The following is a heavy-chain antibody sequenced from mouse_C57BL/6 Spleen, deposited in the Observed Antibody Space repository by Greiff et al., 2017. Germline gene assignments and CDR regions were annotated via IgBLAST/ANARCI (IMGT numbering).Heavy chain of an antibody. J-gene: IGHJ4*01. CDR2: ISYDGSN. Sequence: EVQVVESGPGLVKPSQSLSLTCSVTGYSITSGYYWNWIRQFPGNKLEWMGYISYDGSNNYNPSLKNRISITRDTSKNQFFLKLNSVTTEDTATYYCATYYSNYDAMDYWGQGTSVTVSS. CDR1: GYSITSGYY. D-gene: IGHD2-5*01. CDR3: ATYYSNYDAMDY. V-gene: IGHV3-6*01.